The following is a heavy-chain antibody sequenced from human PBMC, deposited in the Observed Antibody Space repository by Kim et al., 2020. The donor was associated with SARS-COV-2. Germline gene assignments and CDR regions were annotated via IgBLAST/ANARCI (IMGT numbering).Heavy chain of an antibody. CDR1: GFTFSSYG. CDR2: IWYDGSNK. J-gene: IGHJ4*02. V-gene: IGHV3-33*01. CDR3: ARELTYYHFLSGYYREGPFDY. D-gene: IGHD3-3*01. Sequence: GGSLRLSCAASGFTFSSYGMHWVRQAPGKGLEWVAVIWYDGSNKYYADSVKGRFTISRDNSKNTLYLQMNSLRAEDTAVYYCARELTYYHFLSGYYREGPFDYWGQGTLVTVSS.